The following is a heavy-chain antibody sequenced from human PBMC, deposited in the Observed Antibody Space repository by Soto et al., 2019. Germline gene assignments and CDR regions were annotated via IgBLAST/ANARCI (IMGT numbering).Heavy chain of an antibody. Sequence: EVQLVESGGGLVQPGGSLRLSCAASGFSFTYYWMHWVRQAPGKGLVWVSRINTDGSSTSYADSVTGRFTISRDNAKNTLFLQINRLRAEDTAIYYCAKRDLNSNGLFHWGQGTLVSVSS. J-gene: IGHJ4*02. D-gene: IGHD5-18*01. V-gene: IGHV3-74*01. CDR1: GFSFTYYW. CDR3: AKRDLNSNGLFH. CDR2: INTDGSST.